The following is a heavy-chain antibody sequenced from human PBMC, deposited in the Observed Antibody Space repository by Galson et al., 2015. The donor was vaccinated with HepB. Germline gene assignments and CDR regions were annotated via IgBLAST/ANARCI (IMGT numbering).Heavy chain of an antibody. CDR2: IIPILGIA. Sequence: QSGAEVKKPGSSVKVSCKASGGTFSSYAISWVRQAPGQGLEWMGGIIPILGIANYAQKFQGRVTITADKSTSTAYMELSSLRSEDTAVYYCARLGYDILTGYYTYYYGMDVWGQGTTVTVSS. D-gene: IGHD3-9*01. J-gene: IGHJ6*02. CDR1: GGTFSSYA. CDR3: ARLGYDILTGYYTYYYGMDV. V-gene: IGHV1-69*10.